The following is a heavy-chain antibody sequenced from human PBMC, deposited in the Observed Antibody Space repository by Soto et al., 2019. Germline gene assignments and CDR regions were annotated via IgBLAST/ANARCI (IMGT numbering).Heavy chain of an antibody. D-gene: IGHD6-19*01. CDR3: AAGDSSATGDH. CDR1: GDTLSTHG. V-gene: IGHV1-69*01. J-gene: IGHJ4*02. Sequence: QVQLVQSGAEVKKPGSSVKVSCKASGDTLSTHGISWVRQAPGQGLEWMGGTIPIIGTTDYAEKFQGRVTITADESTTTSSMELSSLRPDDTAVYYFAAGDSSATGDHWGQGTLVTVSS. CDR2: TIPIIGTT.